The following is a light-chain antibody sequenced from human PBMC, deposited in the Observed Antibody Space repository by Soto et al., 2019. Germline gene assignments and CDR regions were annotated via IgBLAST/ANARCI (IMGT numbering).Light chain of an antibody. V-gene: IGLV2-11*01. CDR3: CSYAGSYTFVL. CDR1: NSDVGAYNY. Sequence: QPVLTQPRSVSGSPGQSVTISCTGTNSDVGAYNYVSWYQHHPGKAPKLIIYDVSERPSGVPDRFSGSKSANTASLTISGLQADDEGDYYCCSYAGSYTFVLFGGGTKLTVL. CDR2: DVS. J-gene: IGLJ2*01.